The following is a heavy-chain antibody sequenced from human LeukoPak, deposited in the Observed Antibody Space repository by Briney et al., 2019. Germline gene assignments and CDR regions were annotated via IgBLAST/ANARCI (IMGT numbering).Heavy chain of an antibody. CDR3: ARGMSGDNRFDY. D-gene: IGHD4-17*01. V-gene: IGHV1-8*01. CDR1: GYTFTSYD. Sequence: ASVKVSCKASGYTFTSYDINWVRQATGQGLEWMAWINPNSGNTGYAQKFQGRVTMTSNTSISTAYMELSSLTSEDTAVYYCARGMSGDNRFDYWGQGTLVTVSS. CDR2: INPNSGNT. J-gene: IGHJ4*02.